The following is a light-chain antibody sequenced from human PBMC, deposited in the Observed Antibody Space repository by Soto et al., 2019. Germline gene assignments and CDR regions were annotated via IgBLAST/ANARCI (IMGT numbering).Light chain of an antibody. CDR3: QQYEDRPIT. CDR1: QDIGNF. Sequence: DIQMTQSPSSLSASVGDRVTITCQASQDIGNFLNWYQQKPGRAPNLVIYDASNLETGVPSRFTGSGSGTEFTFTISSLQPEDIATYYCQQYEDRPITFGQGTRLEI. J-gene: IGKJ5*01. V-gene: IGKV1-33*01. CDR2: DAS.